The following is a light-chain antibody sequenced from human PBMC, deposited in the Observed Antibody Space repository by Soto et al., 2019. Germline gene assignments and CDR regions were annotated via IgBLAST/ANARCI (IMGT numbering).Light chain of an antibody. V-gene: IGLV2-14*01. J-gene: IGLJ1*01. CDR1: SSDVGSYNY. CDR2: DVS. Sequence: QSVLTQPASVSGSPGQSITISCTGTSSDVGSYNYVSWYQQHPGKAPKVMIYDVSNRPSGVSYRFSGSKSGNTASLTISGLHAEDEADYYCSSYTTSSTYVFGTGTKVTVL. CDR3: SSYTTSSTYV.